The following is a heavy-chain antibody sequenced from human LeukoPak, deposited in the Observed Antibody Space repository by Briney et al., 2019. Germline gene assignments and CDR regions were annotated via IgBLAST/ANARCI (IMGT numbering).Heavy chain of an antibody. Sequence: SETLSLTCTMSGGSISPYYWSWIRQPPGKGLEWIAYIFHSGTTEYNPSLKSRVAISLDTPKSQFSLKLHSVTAADTAVYYCARGGYYYLDVWGRGTTVTVSS. CDR2: IFHSGTT. CDR3: ARGGYYYLDV. J-gene: IGHJ6*03. V-gene: IGHV4-59*01. CDR1: GGSISPYY.